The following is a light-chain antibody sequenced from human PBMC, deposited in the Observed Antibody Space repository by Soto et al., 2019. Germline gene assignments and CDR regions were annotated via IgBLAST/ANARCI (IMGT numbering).Light chain of an antibody. CDR3: QSYDRDFVV. J-gene: IGLJ2*01. V-gene: IGLV6-57*04. CDR2: ENN. CDR1: SGSIANNY. Sequence: NFMLTQPNSVSESPGKTLSISCTRSSGSIANNYVQWYQQRPGSAPTTVIYENNQRLSGVPDRFSGSTDGSSNSASLTISGLQSEDEADYYCQSYDRDFVVFGGGTKVTV.